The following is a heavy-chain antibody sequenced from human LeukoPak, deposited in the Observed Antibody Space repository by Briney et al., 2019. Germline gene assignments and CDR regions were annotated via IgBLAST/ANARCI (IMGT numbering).Heavy chain of an antibody. D-gene: IGHD1-26*01. J-gene: IGHJ4*02. V-gene: IGHV3-11*03. Sequence: GGSLRLSCAASGFTFSSYWMTWVRQAPGKGLEWVSYISSSSSYTNYADSVKGRFTISRDNAKNSLYLQMNSLRADDTAVYYCARSGSHDYWGQGTLVTVSS. CDR1: GFTFSSYW. CDR2: ISSSSSYT. CDR3: ARSGSHDY.